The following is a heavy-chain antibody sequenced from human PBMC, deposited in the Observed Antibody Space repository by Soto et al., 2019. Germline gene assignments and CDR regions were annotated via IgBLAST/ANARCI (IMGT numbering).Heavy chain of an antibody. V-gene: IGHV1-58*01. CDR1: AITFRRSG. J-gene: IGHJ6*02. CDR3: AADAHQDDFWSSYPYYFYSMDV. D-gene: IGHD3-3*01. Sequence: SVKVSCKASAITFRRSGVEGMLQGRGQPLEWIGRRVVGSGSTTYAQIVQERITITRDMSTSTVYMDLRSLRPEDTAMYYCAADAHQDDFWSSYPYYFYSMDVWGQGTTVTVSS. CDR2: RVVGSGST.